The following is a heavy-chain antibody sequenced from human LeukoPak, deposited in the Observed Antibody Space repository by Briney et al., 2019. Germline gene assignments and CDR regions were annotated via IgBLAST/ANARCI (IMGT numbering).Heavy chain of an antibody. CDR2: ISGSGGST. V-gene: IGHV3-23*01. CDR3: AKERGYTSGLGTLDY. J-gene: IGHJ4*02. D-gene: IGHD6-19*01. CDR1: GFTFSNYA. Sequence: GGSLRLSCAASGFTFSNYAMSWVRQVPGKGLEWVSTISGSGGSTYYADSLKRRFSISRDNSKNPLFLQTTSLRAEDTAVYYCAKERGYTSGLGTLDYWGQGTLVTVST.